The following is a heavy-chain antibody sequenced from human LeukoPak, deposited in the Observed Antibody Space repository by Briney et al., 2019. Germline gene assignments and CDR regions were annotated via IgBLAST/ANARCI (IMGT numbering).Heavy chain of an antibody. CDR2: IRSDGSVK. CDR3: AKDEAAAGVDFDY. Sequence: GGSLRLSCAAFGFTFSGYGIHWVRQAPGKGLEWVAFIRSDGSVKYYADSVRGRFTISRDNSKNTLYLQINSLRAEDTAVYYCAKDEAAAGVDFDYWGQGTLVTVYS. CDR1: GFTFSGYG. D-gene: IGHD6-13*01. V-gene: IGHV3-30*02. J-gene: IGHJ4*02.